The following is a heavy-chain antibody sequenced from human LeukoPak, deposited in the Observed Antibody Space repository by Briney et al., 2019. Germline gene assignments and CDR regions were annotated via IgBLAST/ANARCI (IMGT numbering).Heavy chain of an antibody. J-gene: IGHJ2*01. V-gene: IGHV1-69*04. Sequence: SVRVSCKASGGTFSSYAISWVRQAPGQGLEWMGRIIPILGIANYAQKFQGRVTITADKSTSTAYMELSSLRSEDTAVYYCARAVVPAAFDWYFDLWGRGTLVTVSS. CDR3: ARAVVPAAFDWYFDL. D-gene: IGHD2-2*01. CDR2: IIPILGIA. CDR1: GGTFSSYA.